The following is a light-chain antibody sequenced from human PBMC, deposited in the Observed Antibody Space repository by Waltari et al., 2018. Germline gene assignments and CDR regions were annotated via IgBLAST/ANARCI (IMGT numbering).Light chain of an antibody. CDR2: DVS. Sequence: QSALTKTASVSGSPGQSINISCTGTSSDVGGYPYVSWYQQHPGKAPKLMIYDVSNRPSGVSNRFSGSKSGNTASLTISGLQAEDEADYYCSSYTSSSTLGFGTGTKVTVL. V-gene: IGLV2-14*03. J-gene: IGLJ1*01. CDR3: SSYTSSSTLG. CDR1: SSDVGGYPY.